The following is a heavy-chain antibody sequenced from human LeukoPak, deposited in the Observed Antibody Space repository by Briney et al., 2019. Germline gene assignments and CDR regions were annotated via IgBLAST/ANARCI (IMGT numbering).Heavy chain of an antibody. CDR2: ISGSGDDT. J-gene: IGHJ4*02. D-gene: IGHD6-6*01. V-gene: IGHV3-23*01. Sequence: GGSLRLSCAASGFTFSSSAMSWVRQAPGTGLEWVSSISGSGDDTYYADSVKGRFTISRDNSKNTLYLQMNSLRAEDTAVYYCAKDLEYSSSSVSLDYWGQGTLVTVSS. CDR1: GFTFSSSA. CDR3: AKDLEYSSSSVSLDY.